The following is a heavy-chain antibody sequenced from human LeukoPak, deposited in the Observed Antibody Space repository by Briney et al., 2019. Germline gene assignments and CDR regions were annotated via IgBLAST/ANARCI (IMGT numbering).Heavy chain of an antibody. J-gene: IGHJ6*02. Sequence: ASVKVSCKASGYTFTSYYMHWVRQAPGQGLEWMGIINPSGGSTSYAQKFQGRVTMTGDTSTSTVYMELSSLRSEDTAVYYCARDRVDDSGDYYYGMDVWGQGTTVTVSS. CDR3: ARDRVDDSGDYYYGMDV. D-gene: IGHD3-3*01. CDR1: GYTFTSYY. V-gene: IGHV1-46*01. CDR2: INPSGGST.